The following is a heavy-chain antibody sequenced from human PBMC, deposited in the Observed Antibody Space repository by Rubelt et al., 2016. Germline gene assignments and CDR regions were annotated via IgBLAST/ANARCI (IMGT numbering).Heavy chain of an antibody. CDR2: IYTSGST. V-gene: IGHV4-4*07. CDR1: GGSISSYC. Sequence: QVQLQESGPGLVKPSETLSLTCTVSGGSISSYCWSWIRQPAGKGLEWIGRIYTSGSTNYNPSLKSRVTMSVDTSKNQFSRKLSFVTAADTAVYYCARGDPDRGSRTVTLDYWGQGTLVTVSS. D-gene: IGHD4-17*01. CDR3: ARGDPDRGSRTVTLDY. J-gene: IGHJ4*02.